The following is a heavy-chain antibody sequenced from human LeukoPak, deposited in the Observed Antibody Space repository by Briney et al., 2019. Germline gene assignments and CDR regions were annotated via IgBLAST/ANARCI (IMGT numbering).Heavy chain of an antibody. Sequence: ASVKVSCKASGYTFTSYYMHWLRQAPGQGLECMGIINPSDGDTNCAQRFQGRVTMTRDTSTSTVYVELSSLRSEDTAVYYCARGGYNSKFDNWGQGTLVTVSS. CDR3: ARGGYNSKFDN. CDR2: INPSDGDT. CDR1: GYTFTSYY. J-gene: IGHJ4*02. V-gene: IGHV1-46*01. D-gene: IGHD5-24*01.